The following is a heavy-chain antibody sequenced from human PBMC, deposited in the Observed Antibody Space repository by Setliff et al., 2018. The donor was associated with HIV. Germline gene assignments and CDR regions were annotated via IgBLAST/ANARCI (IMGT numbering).Heavy chain of an antibody. V-gene: IGHV1-69-2*01. Sequence: ASVKVSCKASKYTFTDYYMHWVQQAPGKGLEWMGRVDPEDDKTIFAEKFQGRVTITADTSTDTTYMKLSSLRSEDTAVYYCATGRIPGIPAVIVYWGQGTLVTVSS. CDR2: VDPEDDKT. D-gene: IGHD6-13*01. CDR3: ATGRIPGIPAVIVY. J-gene: IGHJ4*02. CDR1: KYTFTDYY.